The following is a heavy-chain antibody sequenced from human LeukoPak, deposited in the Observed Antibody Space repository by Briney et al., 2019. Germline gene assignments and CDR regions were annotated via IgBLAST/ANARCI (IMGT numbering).Heavy chain of an antibody. CDR2: IYYSGST. J-gene: IGHJ6*02. D-gene: IGHD6-19*01. CDR3: ARMNSSGWYHHYYGMDV. V-gene: IGHV4-59*01. Sequence: KPSETLSLTCTVSGGSISSYYWSWIRQPPGKGLEWIGYIYYSGSTNYNPSLKSRVTISVDTSKNQFSLKLSSVTAADTAVYYCARMNSSGWYHHYYGMDVWGQGTTVTVSS. CDR1: GGSISSYY.